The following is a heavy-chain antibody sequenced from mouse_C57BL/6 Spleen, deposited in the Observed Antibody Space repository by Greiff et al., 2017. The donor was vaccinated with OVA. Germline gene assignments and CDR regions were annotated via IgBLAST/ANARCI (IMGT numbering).Heavy chain of an antibody. D-gene: IGHD1-1*01. CDR2: IYPGSSGT. CDR3: TREGALRAMDD. V-gene: IGHV1-5*01. CDR1: GYTFTSYW. J-gene: IGHJ4*01. Sequence: EVQLQQSGAVLVRPGASVKMSCKTSGYTFTSYWMHWVKQRPGQGLEWIGAIYPGSSGTSYNEQFKGKAKLTADTSTSTAYMELSSLTDDDYAVDYCTREGALRAMDDWGKGTSVTVSS.